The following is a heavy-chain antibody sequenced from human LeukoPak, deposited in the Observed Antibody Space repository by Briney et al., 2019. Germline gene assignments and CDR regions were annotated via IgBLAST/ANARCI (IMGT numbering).Heavy chain of an antibody. CDR2: INPNTGAT. CDR3: ASVGVVADYGLDV. CDR1: GYTLTGHY. Sequence: ASVKVSCKASGYTLTGHYLHWVRQAPGQGLEWMGWINPNTGATTYAQRLQGRVTLTRDTSISTAYMDLSRLRPDDTAVYYCASVGVVADYGLDVWGQGTTVTVSS. D-gene: IGHD2-15*01. J-gene: IGHJ6*02. V-gene: IGHV1-2*02.